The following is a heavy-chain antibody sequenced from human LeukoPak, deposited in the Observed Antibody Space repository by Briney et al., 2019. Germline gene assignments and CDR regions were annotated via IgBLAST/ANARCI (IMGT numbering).Heavy chain of an antibody. Sequence: ASVKVSCKASGYTFTSYAMHWVRQAPGQRLEWMGWINAGNGNTKYSQKFQGRVTITRDTSASTAYMELSSLRSEDTAVYYCARTDYYGSGSYPSPFDYWGQGTLVTVSS. D-gene: IGHD3-10*01. CDR3: ARTDYYGSGSYPSPFDY. J-gene: IGHJ4*02. V-gene: IGHV1-3*01. CDR1: GYTFTSYA. CDR2: INAGNGNT.